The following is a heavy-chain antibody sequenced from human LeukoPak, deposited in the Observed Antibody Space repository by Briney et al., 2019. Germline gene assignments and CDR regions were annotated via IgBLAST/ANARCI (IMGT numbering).Heavy chain of an antibody. D-gene: IGHD3-10*01. CDR3: ANLPPPHITMVRGVMGD. Sequence: PSETLSLTCTVSGGSISSSSYYWGWIRQPPGKGLEWIGNIYYSGSTYSNPSLKSRVTISVDTSKNQFSLKLSSVTAADTAVYYCANLPPPHITMVRGVMGDWGQGTLVTVSS. J-gene: IGHJ4*02. CDR2: IYYSGST. CDR1: GGSISSSSYY. V-gene: IGHV4-39*07.